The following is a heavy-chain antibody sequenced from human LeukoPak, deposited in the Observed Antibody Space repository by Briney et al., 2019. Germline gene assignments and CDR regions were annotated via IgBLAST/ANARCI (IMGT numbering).Heavy chain of an antibody. V-gene: IGHV1-69*04. CDR2: IIPILGIA. CDR3: AREVSTGYCSGGSCSQGRGD. J-gene: IGHJ4*02. D-gene: IGHD2-15*01. CDR1: GGTFISYA. Sequence: ASVKVSFTASGGTFISYAISWVRQAPGQGLEWMGRIIPILGIANYAQKFQGRVTITADKSTSTAYTELSSLRSEDTAVYYCAREVSTGYCSGGSCSQGRGDWGQGTLVTVSS.